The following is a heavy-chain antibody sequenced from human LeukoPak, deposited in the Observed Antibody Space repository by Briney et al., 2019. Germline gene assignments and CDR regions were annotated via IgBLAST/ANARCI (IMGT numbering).Heavy chain of an antibody. J-gene: IGHJ5*02. V-gene: IGHV4-39*01. CDR3: ARIVLLPAASGGGNWFDP. D-gene: IGHD2-2*01. Sequence: SETLSLTCTVSGGSISSSSYYWVWIRQPPGKGLEWIGSIYYSGSTYYNPSLKSRVTISVDTSKNQFSLRLTSVTAADTAIYYCARIVLLPAASGGGNWFDPWGQGTLVTVSS. CDR2: IYYSGST. CDR1: GGSISSSSYY.